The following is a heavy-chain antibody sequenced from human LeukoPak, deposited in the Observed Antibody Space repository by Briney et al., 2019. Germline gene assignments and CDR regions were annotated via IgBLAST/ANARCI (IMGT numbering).Heavy chain of an antibody. V-gene: IGHV4-59*11. J-gene: IGHJ5*02. CDR3: ARGGTTVTPGLLWFDP. D-gene: IGHD4-17*01. CDR2: IYYSGST. CDR1: GRSISMHY. Sequence: SDTQSLICSVSGRSISMHYWSWIRQPPGKGLEWIVYIYYSGSTKYNPSLKSRVTIPVDKSKNQFSLKLSSVTAADAAVYYCARGGTTVTPGLLWFDPWGQGTLVTVSS.